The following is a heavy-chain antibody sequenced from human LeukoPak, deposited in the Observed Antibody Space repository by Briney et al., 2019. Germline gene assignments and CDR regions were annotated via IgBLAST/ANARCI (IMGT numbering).Heavy chain of an antibody. CDR2: LIDSGDTT. J-gene: IGHJ5*01. CDR3: VKEGGSFLTWFDS. Sequence: GGSLGLSCAASGFTFYNYAMSWVRQAPGKGLEWVSALIDSGDTTYYADSVKGRFTISRDNSKNTLFLQMNSLTAEDTAIYYCVKEGGSFLTWFDSWGQGSLVTVSS. V-gene: IGHV3-23*01. CDR1: GFTFYNYA. D-gene: IGHD2-15*01.